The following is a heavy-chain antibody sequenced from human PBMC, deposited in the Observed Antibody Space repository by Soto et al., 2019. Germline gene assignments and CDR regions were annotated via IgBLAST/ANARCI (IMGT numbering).Heavy chain of an antibody. CDR2: MNPNSGDT. D-gene: IGHD1-1*01. CDR1: GYTFSDHD. J-gene: IGHJ4*02. V-gene: IGHV1-8*01. CDR3: ARVGGNWNDDYFDY. Sequence: QVPLVQSGAEVKKPGASVKVSCKASGYTFSDHDINWVRQATGQGPEWQGWMNPNSGDTGYAQNFQGRVTMTRDNSIRTAYMELSSLRSEDTAVYYCARVGGNWNDDYFDYWGQGTLVTVSS.